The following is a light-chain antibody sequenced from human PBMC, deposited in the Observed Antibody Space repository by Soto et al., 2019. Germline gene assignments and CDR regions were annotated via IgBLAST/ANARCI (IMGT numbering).Light chain of an antibody. J-gene: IGKJ4*01. V-gene: IGKV3-15*01. CDR1: QSVSSN. CDR2: VAS. CDR3: QQYKSWPLT. Sequence: EIVMTQSPATLSVSPGERATLSCRASQSVSSNLAWYQQKPGQAPRLLMYVASTRATGIPARFSGSGSGTEFSLTISSLQSEDFAVYYCQQYKSWPLTFGGGTKVDIK.